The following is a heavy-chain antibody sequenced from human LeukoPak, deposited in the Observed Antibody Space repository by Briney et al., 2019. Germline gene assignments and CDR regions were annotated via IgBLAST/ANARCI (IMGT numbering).Heavy chain of an antibody. CDR2: IYHGGSA. J-gene: IGHJ5*02. D-gene: IGHD3-3*01. V-gene: IGHV4-38-2*02. CDR1: GYFISSGYY. Sequence: SETLSLTCTVSGYFISSGYYWGWIRQPPGRGLEWIGSIYHGGSAFYNPSLRSRVTISVDTSKNQFSLKLTSVTAADTAVYYCARGRVTTYYDLENNWFDPWGQGTLVTVSS. CDR3: ARGRVTTYYDLENNWFDP.